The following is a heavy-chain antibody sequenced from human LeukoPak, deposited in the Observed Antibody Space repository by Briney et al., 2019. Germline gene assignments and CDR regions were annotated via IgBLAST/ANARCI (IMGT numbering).Heavy chain of an antibody. J-gene: IGHJ4*02. CDR3: ASIDY. V-gene: IGHV3-48*01. Sequence: GGSLRLSCVASGFTFSSYSMNWVRQAPGKGLEWVSYIGSSSSTIHYADSVKGRFTISRDNAKNSLYLQMNSLRAEDTAVYYCASIDYWGQGTLVTVSS. CDR2: IGSSSSTI. CDR1: GFTFSSYS.